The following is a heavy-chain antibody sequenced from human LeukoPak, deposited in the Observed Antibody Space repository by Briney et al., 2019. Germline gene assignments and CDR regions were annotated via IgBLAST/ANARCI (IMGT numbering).Heavy chain of an antibody. D-gene: IGHD3-10*01. V-gene: IGHV5-51*01. CDR2: IYPGDSET. CDR3: ATSMVRGIITRFDY. Sequence: GESLKISCKGSGYSFTNYWIGWVRQMPGKGLEWMGIIYPGDSETRYSPSFQGRVTISADRSISTAFLQWSSLTASDTAMYYCATSMVRGIITRFDYWGQGTLVTVAS. CDR1: GYSFTNYW. J-gene: IGHJ4*02.